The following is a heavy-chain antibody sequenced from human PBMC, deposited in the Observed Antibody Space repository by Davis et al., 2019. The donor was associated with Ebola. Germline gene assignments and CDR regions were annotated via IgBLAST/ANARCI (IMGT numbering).Heavy chain of an antibody. CDR1: GFTFSSYA. Sequence: GESLKISCAASGFTFSSYAMGWVRQAPGKGLEWVSAISGSGGSTYYADSVKGRFTISRDNSKNTLYLQMNSLRAEDTAVYYCAKEYTVTTPLSFDYWGQGTLVTVSS. J-gene: IGHJ4*02. CDR2: ISGSGGST. D-gene: IGHD4-17*01. V-gene: IGHV3-23*01. CDR3: AKEYTVTTPLSFDY.